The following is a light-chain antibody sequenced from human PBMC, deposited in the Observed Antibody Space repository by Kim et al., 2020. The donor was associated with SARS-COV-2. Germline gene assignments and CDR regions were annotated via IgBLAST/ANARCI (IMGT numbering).Light chain of an antibody. CDR1: KLGDKY. CDR3: QAWDSSTNV. V-gene: IGLV3-1*01. CDR2: QDS. Sequence: SYELTQPPSVSVSPGQTASITCSGDKLGDKYACWYQQKPGQYPVLVIYQDSKRPSGIPERFSGSNSGNTATLTISGTQAMDEADYYCQAWDSSTNVFGTGTKGTV. J-gene: IGLJ1*01.